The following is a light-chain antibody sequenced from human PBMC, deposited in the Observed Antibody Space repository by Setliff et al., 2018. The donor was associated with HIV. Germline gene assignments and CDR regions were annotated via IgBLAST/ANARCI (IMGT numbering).Light chain of an antibody. J-gene: IGLJ1*01. CDR3: GTWDSSLSAYV. V-gene: IGLV1-51*01. CDR1: SSNIGNNY. CDR2: DNN. Sequence: QSALTQPPSVSAAPGQKVTISCSGSSSNIGNNYVSWYQQLPGTAPKLLIYDNNKRPSGIPDRFSGSKSGTSATLGITGPQTGDEADYYCGTWDSSLSAYVFGTGTKVTVL.